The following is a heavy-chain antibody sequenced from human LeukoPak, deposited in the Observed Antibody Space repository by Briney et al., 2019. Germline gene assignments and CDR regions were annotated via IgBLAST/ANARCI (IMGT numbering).Heavy chain of an antibody. V-gene: IGHV3-23*01. CDR2: ISGSGGST. D-gene: IGHD3-22*01. J-gene: IGHJ4*02. Sequence: GGSLRLSCAASGFTFSSYGMHWVRQAPGKGLEWVSAISGSGGSTYYADSVKGRFTISRDNSKNTLYLQMNSLRAEDTAVYYCAKDAQGGYDSSGYPDYFDYWGQGTLVTVSS. CDR1: GFTFSSYG. CDR3: AKDAQGGYDSSGYPDYFDY.